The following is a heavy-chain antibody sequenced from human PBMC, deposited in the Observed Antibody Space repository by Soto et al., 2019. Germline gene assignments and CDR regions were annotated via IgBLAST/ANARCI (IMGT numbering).Heavy chain of an antibody. CDR3: ARDTSRGEYDY. D-gene: IGHD3-10*01. V-gene: IGHV1-18*01. CDR2: INVYNGNT. J-gene: IGHJ4*02. CDR1: GYTFTSYG. Sequence: QVQLVQSGAEVKKPGASVKVSCKASGYTFTSYGISWVRQAPGQGLEWMGWINVYNGNTNYAQKLQGRVTMTTDTSTSTAYLDLRSLRSDATVVYFCARDTSRGEYDYWGQGTLVTVSS.